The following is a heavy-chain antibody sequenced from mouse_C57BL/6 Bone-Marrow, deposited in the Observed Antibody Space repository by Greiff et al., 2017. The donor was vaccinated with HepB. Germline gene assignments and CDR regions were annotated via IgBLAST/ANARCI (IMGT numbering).Heavy chain of an antibody. Sequence: VQLQQSGGGLVQPQGSLKLSCAASGFSFNTYAMNWVRQAPGKGLEWVARIRSKSNNYATYYADSVKDRFTISRDDSESMLYLQMNNLKTEDTAMYYCVRQQDYYGSSPYYFDYWGQGTTLTVSS. CDR3: VRQQDYYGSSPYYFDY. CDR1: GFSFNTYA. CDR2: IRSKSNNYAT. J-gene: IGHJ2*01. D-gene: IGHD1-1*01. V-gene: IGHV10-1*01.